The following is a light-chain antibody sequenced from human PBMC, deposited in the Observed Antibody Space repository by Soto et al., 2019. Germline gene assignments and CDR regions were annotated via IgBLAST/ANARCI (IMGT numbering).Light chain of an antibody. V-gene: IGKV3-15*01. J-gene: IGKJ5*01. CDR1: HSVNSH. CDR2: GAS. CDR3: QQYKNWPL. Sequence: MMMTQSPATLSLSPLEIFTLSCSTSHSVNSHVAWYQQKPGQAPRLLLYGASTRATGIPVRFSGSGFGTEFTLTISSLQSEDFAVYYCQQYKNWPLFGQGTRLEIK.